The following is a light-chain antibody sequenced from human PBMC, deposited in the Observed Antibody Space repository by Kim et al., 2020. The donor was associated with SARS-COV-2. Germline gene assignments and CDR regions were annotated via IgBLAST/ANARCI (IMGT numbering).Light chain of an antibody. CDR2: AAS. CDR1: QGISQY. CDR3: QQYYSYPIT. V-gene: IGKV1-16*02. J-gene: IGKJ5*01. Sequence: ASVGDTVTITCRASQGISQYLAWFRQKPGKAPESLIYAASSLESGVPSKFSGHGSGTDFTLTITGLQPEDSATYFCQQYYSYPITCGQGTRLEIK.